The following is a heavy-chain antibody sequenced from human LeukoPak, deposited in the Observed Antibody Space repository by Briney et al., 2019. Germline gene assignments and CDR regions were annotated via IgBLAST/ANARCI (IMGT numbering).Heavy chain of an antibody. V-gene: IGHV4-59*08. CDR1: GDSISSYY. Sequence: SETLPLTCTVSGDSISSYYWSWIRQPPGKGLEWIGDIYYSGSTNYSPSLKSRVTISVDTSNNQLSLKLRSVTAADTAVYSCARHYDSSGYRLSPFDFWGRGILVTVSS. CDR3: ARHYDSSGYRLSPFDF. J-gene: IGHJ4*02. CDR2: IYYSGST. D-gene: IGHD3-22*01.